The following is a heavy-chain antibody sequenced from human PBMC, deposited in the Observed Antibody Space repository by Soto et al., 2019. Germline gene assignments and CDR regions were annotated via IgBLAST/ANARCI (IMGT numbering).Heavy chain of an antibody. Sequence: QVRLVQSGAEVKKTESSVKVSCEASGTTFSNFAIGWVRQAPGQGLEWMGGIILPFGTPNYAQKFQGRVTLSADESMTTVYMELRGLRPGDTAVYYCVRGTEYEGYLDYWGQGPLVTVSS. CDR1: GTTFSNFA. CDR3: VRGTEYEGYLDY. CDR2: IILPFGTP. J-gene: IGHJ4*02. D-gene: IGHD6-6*01. V-gene: IGHV1-69*12.